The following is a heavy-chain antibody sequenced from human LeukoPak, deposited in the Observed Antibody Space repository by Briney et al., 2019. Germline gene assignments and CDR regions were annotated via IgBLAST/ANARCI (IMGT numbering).Heavy chain of an antibody. V-gene: IGHV4-30-2*01. CDR2: IYHSGST. Sequence: PSQTLSLTCAVSGGSISSGGYSWSWIRQPPGKGLEWIGYIYHSGSTYYNPSLKSRVTISVDRSKNQFSLKLSSVTAADTAVYYCARGSWGYYFDYWAREPWSPSPQ. CDR3: ARGSWGYYFDY. D-gene: IGHD3-16*01. J-gene: IGHJ4*02. CDR1: GGSISSGGYS.